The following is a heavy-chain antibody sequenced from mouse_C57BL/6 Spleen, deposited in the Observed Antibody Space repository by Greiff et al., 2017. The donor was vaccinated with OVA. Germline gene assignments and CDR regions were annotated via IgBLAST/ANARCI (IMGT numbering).Heavy chain of an antibody. CDR3: ARSPYGHEDFDY. CDR2: IDPSDSYT. Sequence: VQLKQPGAELVMPGASVKLSCKASGYTFTSYWMHWVKQRPGQGLEWIGEIDPSDSYTNYNQKFKGKSTLTVDKSSSTAYMQLSSLTSEDSAVXYYARSPYGHEDFDYWGQGTTLTVSS. J-gene: IGHJ2*01. CDR1: GYTFTSYW. V-gene: IGHV1-69*01. D-gene: IGHD2-2*01.